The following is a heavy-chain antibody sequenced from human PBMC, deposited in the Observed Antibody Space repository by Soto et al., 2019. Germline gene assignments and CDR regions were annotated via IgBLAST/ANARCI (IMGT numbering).Heavy chain of an antibody. CDR2: IYYSGST. CDR1: GGSISSGDYY. J-gene: IGHJ4*02. Sequence: QVQLQESGPGLVKPSQTLSLTCTVSGGSISSGDYYWSWIRQPPGKGLEWIGYIYYSGSTYYNPSIKSRVTISVDTSKNQFSLKLSSVTAADTAVYYCARAGYCSGGSCYSGFDYWGQGTLVTVSS. D-gene: IGHD2-15*01. CDR3: ARAGYCSGGSCYSGFDY. V-gene: IGHV4-30-4*01.